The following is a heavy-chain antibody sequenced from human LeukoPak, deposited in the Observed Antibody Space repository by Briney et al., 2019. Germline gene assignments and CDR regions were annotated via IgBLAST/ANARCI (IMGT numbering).Heavy chain of an antibody. J-gene: IGHJ4*02. D-gene: IGHD6-13*01. CDR3: ARSPWVLPAAGQGYSDY. CDR2: IYPGDSDT. Sequence: GESLKISCKGSGYSFTSYWIGWVRQMPGKGLEWMGIIYPGDSDTRYSPSFQGQVTISADKSISTAYLQWSSLRAEDTAVYYCARSPWVLPAAGQGYSDYWGQGTLVTVSS. V-gene: IGHV5-51*01. CDR1: GYSFTSYW.